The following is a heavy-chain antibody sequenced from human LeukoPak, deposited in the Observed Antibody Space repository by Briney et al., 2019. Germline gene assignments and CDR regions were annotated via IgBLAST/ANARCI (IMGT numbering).Heavy chain of an antibody. Sequence: PGRSLRLSCAASGFTFSNYAMSWVRQAPGKGLEWVSGISDSDGSTYYADSVKGRFTISRDNSKNTLYLQMNSLRGEDTAVYYCAKDGNYFDSSGYSLDHWGQGTLVTVSS. J-gene: IGHJ4*02. CDR2: ISDSDGST. CDR1: GFTFSNYA. CDR3: AKDGNYFDSSGYSLDH. V-gene: IGHV3-23*01. D-gene: IGHD3-22*01.